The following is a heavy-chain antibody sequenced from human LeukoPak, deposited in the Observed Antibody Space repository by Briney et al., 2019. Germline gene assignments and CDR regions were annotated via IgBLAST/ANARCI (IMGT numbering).Heavy chain of an antibody. D-gene: IGHD1-26*01. CDR2: ISAYNGNT. J-gene: IGHJ4*02. CDR1: GYTFTSYG. V-gene: IGHV1-18*01. Sequence: APVKVSCKASGYTFTSYGISWVRQAPGQGLEWMGWISAYNGNTNYAQKLQGRVTMTTDTSTSTAYMELRSLRSDDTAVYYCASDGNSGSYPGYFDYWGQGTLVTVSS. CDR3: ASDGNSGSYPGYFDY.